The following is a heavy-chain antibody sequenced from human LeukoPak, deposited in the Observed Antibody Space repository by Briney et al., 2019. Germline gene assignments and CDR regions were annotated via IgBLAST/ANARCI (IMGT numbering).Heavy chain of an antibody. D-gene: IGHD3-10*01. V-gene: IGHV1-69*13. CDR3: ARSQSIIFQDY. J-gene: IGHJ4*02. Sequence: SVKVSCKASGYTFTSYDINWVRQATGQGLEWMGGIIPIYGTPNYAQKFQGRVTITADESTSTAYMELSRLRSDDTAVYYCARSQSIIFQDYWGQGTLVTVSS. CDR2: IIPIYGTP. CDR1: GYTFTSYD.